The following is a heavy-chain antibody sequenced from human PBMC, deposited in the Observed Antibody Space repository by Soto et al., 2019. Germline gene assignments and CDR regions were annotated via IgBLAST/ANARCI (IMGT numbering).Heavy chain of an antibody. V-gene: IGHV3-21*01. J-gene: IGHJ4*02. CDR1: ALTFSTYS. CDR2: ISSSSSSI. Sequence: EVQLVESGGGLVKPGGSLRLSCAASALTFSTYSMYWVRQAPGKGLEWVSSISSSSSSIYYADSVRGRFTISRDNAKNSLYVQMNSLRAEDTAMYYCAKDNGYDAATLDYWGQGTLVTVSS. CDR3: AKDNGYDAATLDY. D-gene: IGHD5-12*01.